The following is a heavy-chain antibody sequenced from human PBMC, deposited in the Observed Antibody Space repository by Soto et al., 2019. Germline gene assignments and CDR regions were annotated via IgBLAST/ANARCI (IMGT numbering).Heavy chain of an antibody. CDR3: ARQRGYSNYYYYYGMDV. CDR1: GYSFTSYW. V-gene: IGHV5-51*01. J-gene: IGHJ6*02. Sequence: RGESLKISCKGSGYSFTSYWIGWVRQMPGKGLEWMGIIYPGDSDTRYSPSFQGQVTISADKSISTAYLQWSSLKASDTAMYYCARQRGYSNYYYYYGMDVWGQGTTVTVSS. CDR2: IYPGDSDT. D-gene: IGHD4-4*01.